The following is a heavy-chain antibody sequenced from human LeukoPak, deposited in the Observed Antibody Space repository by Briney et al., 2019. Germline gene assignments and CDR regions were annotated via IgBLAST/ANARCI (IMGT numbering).Heavy chain of an antibody. V-gene: IGHV4-39*01. CDR2: IYYSGST. CDR3: ASPALIQLWSRRWYFDL. J-gene: IGHJ2*01. Sequence: PSETLSLTCTVSGGSISSSSYYWGWIRQPPGKGLEWIGRIYYSGSTYYNPSLKSRVTISVDTSKNQFSLKLSSVTAADTAVYYCASPALIQLWSRRWYFDLWGRGTLVTVSS. D-gene: IGHD5-18*01. CDR1: GGSISSSSYY.